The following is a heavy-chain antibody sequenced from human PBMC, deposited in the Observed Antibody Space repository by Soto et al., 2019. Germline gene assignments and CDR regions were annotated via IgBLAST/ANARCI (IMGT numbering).Heavy chain of an antibody. D-gene: IGHD2-2*03. CDR3: AGFGYCVSATSGYFDY. CDR1: GFSLSTSGMC. V-gene: IGHV2-70*11. J-gene: IGHJ4*02. CDR2: IDWDDDK. Sequence: SGPTLVNPTQTLTLTCTFSGFSLSTSGMCVSWIRQPPGKALEWLARIDWDDDKYYSTSLKTRLTISKDTSTNQVVLTMTNMDPVDTATYYCAGFGYCVSATSGYFDYSGQETL.